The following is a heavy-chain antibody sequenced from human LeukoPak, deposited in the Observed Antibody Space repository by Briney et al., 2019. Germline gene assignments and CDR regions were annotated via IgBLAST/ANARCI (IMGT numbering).Heavy chain of an antibody. CDR3: AKSIVATIFYFDY. D-gene: IGHD5-12*01. V-gene: IGHV3-23*01. Sequence: PGGSLRLSCAASGFTFSSYAMSRVRQAPGKGLEWVSAISGSGGSTYYADSVKGRFTISRDNSKNTLYLQMNSLRAEDTAVYYCAKSIVATIFYFDYWGQGTLVTVSS. J-gene: IGHJ4*02. CDR2: ISGSGGST. CDR1: GFTFSSYA.